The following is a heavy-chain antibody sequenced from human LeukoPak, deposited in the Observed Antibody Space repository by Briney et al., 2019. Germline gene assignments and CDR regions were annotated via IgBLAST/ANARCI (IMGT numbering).Heavy chain of an antibody. J-gene: IGHJ4*02. D-gene: IGHD6-19*01. CDR3: ARQGYSSGK. V-gene: IGHV3-7*01. CDR1: GFSFSNYW. CDR2: IQRDGSEK. Sequence: GGSLRLSWAASGFSFSNYWMKWVRQAPGKGLEWVASIQRDGSEKYYVESVKGRFTSSRDNAKNSLYLQMNRLRPQDTVVYYCARQGYSSGKWGQGTLVTVSS.